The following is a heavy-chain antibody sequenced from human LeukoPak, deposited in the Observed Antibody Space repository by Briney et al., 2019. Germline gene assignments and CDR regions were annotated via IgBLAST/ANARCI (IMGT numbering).Heavy chain of an antibody. V-gene: IGHV4-59*01. CDR1: GGSISSYY. CDR2: IYYSGST. D-gene: IGHD3-10*01. Sequence: PSETLSLTCTVSGGSISSYYWSWIRQPPGKGLEWIGYIYYSGSTNYNPSLKSRVTISVDTSKNQFSLKLSFVTAADTAVYYCAREPMVSLSFDYWGQGTLVTVSS. CDR3: AREPMVSLSFDY. J-gene: IGHJ4*02.